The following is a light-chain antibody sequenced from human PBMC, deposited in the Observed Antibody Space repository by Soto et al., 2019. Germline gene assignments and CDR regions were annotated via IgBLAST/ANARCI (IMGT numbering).Light chain of an antibody. V-gene: IGKV3-20*01. CDR3: QQYGSSLWT. CDR2: ATS. Sequence: ESVLTQSPGTLSLSPGERATLSCRASRSVYRNYLAWYQQKPGQAPRLLIYATSSRATDIPDRFSGSGSGTDFTLTISRLEPEDFAVYYCQQYGSSLWTFGQGTKVDI. J-gene: IGKJ1*01. CDR1: RSVYRNY.